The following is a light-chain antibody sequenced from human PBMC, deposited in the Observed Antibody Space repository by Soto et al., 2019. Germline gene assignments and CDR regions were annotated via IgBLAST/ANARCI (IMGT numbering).Light chain of an antibody. CDR2: GAS. V-gene: IGKV3-15*01. CDR3: QQYNSWPT. J-gene: IGKJ1*01. Sequence: VMTQSPATLFVSPGERVTLSCRASQSVSSELAWYQQKPGQAPRLLIYGASTRATGIPARFSGSGSGTKFTLTISSLQSEDFAVYYCQQYNSWPTFGQGTKV. CDR1: QSVSSE.